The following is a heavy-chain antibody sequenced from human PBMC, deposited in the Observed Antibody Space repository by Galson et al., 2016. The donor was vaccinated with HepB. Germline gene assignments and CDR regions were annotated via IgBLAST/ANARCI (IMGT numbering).Heavy chain of an antibody. CDR3: ARHMSVRSCFDY. CDR1: GDSITSNNFY. Sequence: SETLSLTCNVSGDSITSNNFYWAWIRQSPGQRLEWIGTAYSSGSTYFNPSLKGRATISVHATKNQFSLKLSSVTAADSAVYFCARHMSVRSCFDYWGRGTLVTVSS. CDR2: AYSSGST. D-gene: IGHD3-10*01. J-gene: IGHJ4*02. V-gene: IGHV4-39*01.